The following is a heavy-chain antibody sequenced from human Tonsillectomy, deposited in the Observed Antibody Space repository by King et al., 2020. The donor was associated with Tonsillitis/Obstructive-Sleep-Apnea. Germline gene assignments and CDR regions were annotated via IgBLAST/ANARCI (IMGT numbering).Heavy chain of an antibody. J-gene: IGHJ6*01. Sequence: QLQESGPGLVKASQTLSLTCTVSGGSISSGGYDWSWIRQHPGKGLEWIGYIYYRGSTSYNPSLKSRVTISVDTSKKQFYLKLNSVTAADTAVYYCARVSSQLLVMDGWGQGTTVTVSS. CDR1: GGSISSGGYD. CDR2: IYYRGST. V-gene: IGHV4-31*03. D-gene: IGHD2-2*01. CDR3: ARVSSQLLVMDG.